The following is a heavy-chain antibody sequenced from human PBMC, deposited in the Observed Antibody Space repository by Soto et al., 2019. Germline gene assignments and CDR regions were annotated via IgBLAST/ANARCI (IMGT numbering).Heavy chain of an antibody. CDR1: GFTFSSYW. Sequence: PGGSLRLSCAASGFTFSSYWMHWVRQAPGKGLVWVSRINSDGSSTSYADSVKGRFTISRDNAKNTLYLQMNSLRAEDTAVYYCLPSSPISRDWFDPWGQGTLVTVSS. CDR3: LPSSPISRDWFDP. V-gene: IGHV3-74*01. J-gene: IGHJ5*02. CDR2: INSDGSST. D-gene: IGHD2-21*01.